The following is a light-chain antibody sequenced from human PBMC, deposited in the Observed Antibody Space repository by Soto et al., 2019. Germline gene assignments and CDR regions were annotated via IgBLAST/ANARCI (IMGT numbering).Light chain of an antibody. Sequence: QSALTQPASVSGSPGQSITISCTGTSSHVGSYNLVSWYQQHPGKAPKLMIYEGSKRPSGVSNRFSGSKSGNTASLTISELQAEDEADYYCCSYAGSSTLVIFGGGTKLTVL. CDR3: CSYAGSSTLVI. J-gene: IGLJ2*01. V-gene: IGLV2-23*01. CDR2: EGS. CDR1: SSHVGSYNL.